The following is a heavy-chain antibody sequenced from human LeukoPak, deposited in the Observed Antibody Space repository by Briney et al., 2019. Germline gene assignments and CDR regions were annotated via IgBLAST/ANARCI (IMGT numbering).Heavy chain of an antibody. J-gene: IGHJ4*02. V-gene: IGHV3-48*01. CDR3: TRDPHALDY. CDR2: ITRSSSPI. CDR1: GFTFSSYS. Sequence: GGSLRPSCAASGFTFSSYSMTWVRQAPGKRLEWVAYITRSSSPIYYADSVRGRFTISRDNVENSLHLQMNSLRAEDTAMYYCTRDPHALDYWGQGTLVTVSS.